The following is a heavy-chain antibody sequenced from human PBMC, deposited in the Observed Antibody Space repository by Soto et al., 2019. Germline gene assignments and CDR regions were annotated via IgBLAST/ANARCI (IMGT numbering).Heavy chain of an antibody. CDR2: MFYFGST. Sequence: SETLSLTCTVFGGSFSSSSHYWGCIRQPPGKGLEWLGTMFYFGSTYYNTSLESRVTISVDPSNNQFSLKLSSVTAADTAVYYCARHHFYCTGGSCYLQAYHYYGLDVWGQGTTVT. CDR1: GGSFSSSSHY. D-gene: IGHD2-15*01. CDR3: ARHHFYCTGGSCYLQAYHYYGLDV. V-gene: IGHV4-39*01. J-gene: IGHJ6*02.